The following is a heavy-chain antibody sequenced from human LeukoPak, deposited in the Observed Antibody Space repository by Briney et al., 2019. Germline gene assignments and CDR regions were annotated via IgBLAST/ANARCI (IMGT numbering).Heavy chain of an antibody. V-gene: IGHV3-15*05. J-gene: IGHJ4*02. D-gene: IGHD3-22*01. CDR1: GFTFSNAW. CDR2: IKSKTDGGTT. CDR3: ARGGFDSSGYYPFDY. Sequence: GPLRLSCAASGFTFSNAWMSWVRQAPGKGLEWVGRIKSKTDGGTTDYAAPVKGRFTISRDNAKNTLYLQMNSLRAEDTAVYYCARGGFDSSGYYPFDYWGQGTLVTVSS.